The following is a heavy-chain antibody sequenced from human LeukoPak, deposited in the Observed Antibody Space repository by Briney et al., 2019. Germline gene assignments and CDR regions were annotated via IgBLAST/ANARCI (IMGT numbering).Heavy chain of an antibody. Sequence: GGSLRLSCAASGFTFSSHWMSWVRQAPGKGLEWVSSISSSSSYIYYADSVKGRFTISRDNAKNSLYLQMNSLRAEDTAVYYCARDLLYSYGIVFDYWGQGTLVTVSS. D-gene: IGHD5-18*01. CDR3: ARDLLYSYGIVFDY. CDR1: GFTFSSHW. CDR2: ISSSSSYI. J-gene: IGHJ4*02. V-gene: IGHV3-21*01.